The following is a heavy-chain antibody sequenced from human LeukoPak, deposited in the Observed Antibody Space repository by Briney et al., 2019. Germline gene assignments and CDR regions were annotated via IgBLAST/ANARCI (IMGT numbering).Heavy chain of an antibody. D-gene: IGHD3-10*01. CDR3: ARGVGNYYYVMDV. CDR2: ISFSGVNT. J-gene: IGHJ6*02. V-gene: IGHV3-23*01. CDR1: GFTFSNYG. Sequence: GGSLRLSCVASGFTFSNYGMSWVRQAPGKGLEWVSRISFSGVNTYYADSVRGRFTISRDKSKNTLYLQMNSLRAEDTAVYYCARGVGNYYYVMDVWGQGTTVTVSS.